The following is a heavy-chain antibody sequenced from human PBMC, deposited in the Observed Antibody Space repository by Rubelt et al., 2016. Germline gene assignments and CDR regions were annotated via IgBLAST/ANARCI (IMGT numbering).Heavy chain of an antibody. V-gene: IGHV3-23*01. Sequence: EEQLLESGGGLVQAGGSLRLLCAASGFTFDNHAMTWLRQSPGKGLEWVSAVSTSGGSTYYADSVKGRFIISRDNSKNTLSLEMNSLRVEDTAVYYCAREDFYVSRAFDVWGQGTGVTVSS. J-gene: IGHJ3*01. CDR1: GFTFDNHA. CDR2: VSTSGGST. D-gene: IGHD3-10*01. CDR3: AREDFYVSRAFDV.